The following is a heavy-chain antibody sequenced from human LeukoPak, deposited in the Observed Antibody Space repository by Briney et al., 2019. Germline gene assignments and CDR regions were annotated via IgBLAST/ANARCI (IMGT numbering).Heavy chain of an antibody. CDR1: GGSISSHY. V-gene: IGHV4-59*11. CDR3: ARSNRQNYYYYYMDV. Sequence: MTSETLSLTCTVSGGSISSHYWSWIRQPPGKGLEWIGYIYYSGSTNYNPSLKSRVTISVDTSKNQFSLKLSSVTAADTAVYYCARSNRQNYYYYYMDVWGKGTTVTVSS. J-gene: IGHJ6*03. D-gene: IGHD4/OR15-4a*01. CDR2: IYYSGST.